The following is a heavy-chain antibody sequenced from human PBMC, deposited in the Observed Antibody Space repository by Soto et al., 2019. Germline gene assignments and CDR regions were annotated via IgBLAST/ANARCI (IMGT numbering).Heavy chain of an antibody. CDR3: ARETSPYDSSGYYYVN. D-gene: IGHD3-22*01. CDR1: GGTFSSYA. V-gene: IGHV1-69*13. Sequence: SVKVSCKASGGTFSSYAISWVRQAPGQGLEWMGGIIPIFGTANYAQKFQGRVTITADESTSTAYMELSSLRSEDTAVYYCARETSPYDSSGYYYVNWGQGTLVTVSS. J-gene: IGHJ4*02. CDR2: IIPIFGTA.